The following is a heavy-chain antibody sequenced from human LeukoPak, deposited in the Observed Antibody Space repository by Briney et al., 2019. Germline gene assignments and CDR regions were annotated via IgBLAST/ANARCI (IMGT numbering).Heavy chain of an antibody. Sequence: SVKVSCKASGGTFSSYAISWVRQAPGQGLEWMGGIIPISGTANYAQKFQGRVTITTDESTSTAYMELSSLRSEDTAVYYCARDRPYSSSSWWYFDLWGRGTLVTVSS. CDR2: IIPISGTA. D-gene: IGHD6-6*01. V-gene: IGHV1-69*05. CDR3: ARDRPYSSSSWWYFDL. CDR1: GGTFSSYA. J-gene: IGHJ2*01.